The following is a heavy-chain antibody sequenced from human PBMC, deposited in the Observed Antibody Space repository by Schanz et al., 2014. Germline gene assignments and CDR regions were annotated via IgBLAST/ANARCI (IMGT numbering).Heavy chain of an antibody. J-gene: IGHJ4*02. CDR1: GFSLNTYG. V-gene: IGHV3-72*01. CDR2: VRNKNNRYTT. D-gene: IGHD2-2*01. Sequence: AQLMESGGGVVQPGTSLILSCSVSGFSLNTYGIHWFRQPAGKGLEWVGRVRNKNNRYTTEYAASVKGRFTISRDDSKNSLYLQMNSLKTEDTAMYYCARRASCSRIGCPFDSWGQGTLVIVSS. CDR3: ARRASCSRIGCPFDS.